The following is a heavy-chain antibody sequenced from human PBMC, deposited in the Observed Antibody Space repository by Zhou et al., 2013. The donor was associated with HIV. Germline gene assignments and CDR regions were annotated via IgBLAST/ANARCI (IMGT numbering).Heavy chain of an antibody. CDR2: IIPIFGTA. D-gene: IGHD2-2*01. J-gene: IGHJ6*02. CDR1: GFTITSYG. V-gene: IGHV1-69*13. Sequence: QVQLVQSWAEVRKSGASVKVSCSFSGFTITSYGIHWVQQSPGQGLEWMGRIIPIFGTANYAQKFQGRVTITADESTSTVYMELSSLRSEDTAVYYCARERASLPTVMPGNYGMDVWGQGTTVTVSS. CDR3: ARERASLPTVMPGNYGMDV.